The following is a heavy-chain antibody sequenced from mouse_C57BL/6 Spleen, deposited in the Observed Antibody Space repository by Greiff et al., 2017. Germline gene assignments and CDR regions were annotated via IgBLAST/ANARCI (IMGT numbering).Heavy chain of an antibody. Sequence: EVQLVESGGGLVQPGGSLKLSCAASGFTFSDYGMAWVRQAPRKGPEWVAFISNLAYSIYYADTVTGRFTISRENAKNTLYLEMSSLRSEDTAMYYCARPIYYDYDGGFAYWGQGTLVTVSA. J-gene: IGHJ3*01. CDR2: ISNLAYSI. V-gene: IGHV5-15*01. CDR3: ARPIYYDYDGGFAY. D-gene: IGHD2-4*01. CDR1: GFTFSDYG.